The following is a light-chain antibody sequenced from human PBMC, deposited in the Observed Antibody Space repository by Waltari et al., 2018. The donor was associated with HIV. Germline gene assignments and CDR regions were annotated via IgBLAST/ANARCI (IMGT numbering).Light chain of an antibody. CDR3: SSYAGINPVV. CDR1: SSDVGRYDY. V-gene: IGLV2-8*01. J-gene: IGLJ2*01. Sequence: QSALTQPPSASGSPGQSVTIPFTGTSSDVGRYDYVSWSQHHPGKAPKLLIFEVNKRPSGVPDRFSGSKSGNTASLTVSGLQAEDEAEYSCSSYAGINPVVFGGGTKLTVL. CDR2: EVN.